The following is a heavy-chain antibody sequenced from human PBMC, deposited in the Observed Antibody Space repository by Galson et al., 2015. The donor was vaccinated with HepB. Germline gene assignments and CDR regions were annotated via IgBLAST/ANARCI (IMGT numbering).Heavy chain of an antibody. Sequence: SLRLSCAASGFTFSRYAMSWVRQAPGKGLEWISHISGSGGSTSYADSVKGRFTISRDNSKNTLYLQMNSLRAEDTAVYYCAKVTRITGTTPYWGQGTLVTVSS. CDR3: AKVTRITGTTPY. J-gene: IGHJ4*02. CDR2: ISGSGGST. V-gene: IGHV3-23*01. D-gene: IGHD1-7*01. CDR1: GFTFSRYA.